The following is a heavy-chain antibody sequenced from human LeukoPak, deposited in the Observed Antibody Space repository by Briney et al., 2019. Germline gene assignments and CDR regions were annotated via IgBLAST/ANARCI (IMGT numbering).Heavy chain of an antibody. CDR2: VYYTGST. CDR3: ARRERRLWFHFDY. D-gene: IGHD5-18*01. J-gene: IGHJ4*02. CDR1: GGSISSNNYY. V-gene: IGHV4-39*01. Sequence: PSETLSLICTVSGGSISSNNYYWGWIRQPPGKGLEWIGSVYYTGSTYYNPSLKSRVAISGDTSKNQFSLKLTSVTAADTAVYYCARRERRLWFHFDYWGQGTLVTVSS.